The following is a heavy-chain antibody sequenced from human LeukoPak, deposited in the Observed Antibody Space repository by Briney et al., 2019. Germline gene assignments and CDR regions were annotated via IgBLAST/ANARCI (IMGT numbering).Heavy chain of an antibody. CDR3: ARDLGYSSGPNY. CDR1: GFTFDDYG. CDR2: INWNGGST. V-gene: IGHV3-20*04. J-gene: IGHJ4*02. Sequence: GGSLRLSCAASGFTFDDYGMSWVRQAPGKGLEWVSGINWNGGSTGYADSVKGRFTISRDNAKNSLYLQMNSLRAEDTAVYYCARDLGYSSGPNYWGQGTRVTVSS. D-gene: IGHD6-19*01.